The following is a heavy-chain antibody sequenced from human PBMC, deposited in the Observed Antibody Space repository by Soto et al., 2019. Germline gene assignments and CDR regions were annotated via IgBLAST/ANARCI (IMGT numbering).Heavy chain of an antibody. CDR2: ITYSGST. V-gene: IGHV4-39*01. D-gene: IGHD3-9*01. Sequence: SETLSLTCTVSGGSISSHTYYWGWVRQPPGKGPEWIASITYSGSTYYNPSLKSRVTISVNTSSNQFSLKVNSVTAAADTAVYYCVRFLPPPDYNLFTVYCDAFDYWGRRTLVTVSS. J-gene: IGHJ4*02. CDR3: VRFLPPPDYNLFTVYCDAFDY. CDR1: GGSISSHTYY.